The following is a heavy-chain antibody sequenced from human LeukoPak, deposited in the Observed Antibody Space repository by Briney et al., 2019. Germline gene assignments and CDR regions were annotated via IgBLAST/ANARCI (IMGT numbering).Heavy chain of an antibody. D-gene: IGHD4-11*01. Sequence: QSGGSMRLSCAASGFTFSHYTMHWVRQAPGKGLEYVSAISSNGDSTYFANSVKGRFTISRDNSKNTLFLHMGNLRAEDTAVYYCARTDYISYGLFDSWGQGTLVIVSS. CDR3: ARTDYISYGLFDS. V-gene: IGHV3-64*01. CDR2: ISSNGDST. CDR1: GFTFSHYT. J-gene: IGHJ4*02.